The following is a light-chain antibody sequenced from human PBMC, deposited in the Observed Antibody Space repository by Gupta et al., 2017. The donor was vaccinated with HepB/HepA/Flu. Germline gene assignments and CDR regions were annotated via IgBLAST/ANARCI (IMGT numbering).Light chain of an antibody. J-gene: IGKJ1*01. V-gene: IGKV3-15*01. Sequence: EIMLTQSPDTLSVSPGERATVSCRASQSVGTNLAWYQQSRGQAPRLLIYGASARATGIPARFSASGSGTEFTLTISSLQSEDFAIYYCQQYDQWWTFGQGTKVDVK. CDR3: QQYDQWWT. CDR2: GAS. CDR1: QSVGTN.